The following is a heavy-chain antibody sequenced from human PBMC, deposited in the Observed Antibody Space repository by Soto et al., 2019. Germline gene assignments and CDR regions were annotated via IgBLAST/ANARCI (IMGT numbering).Heavy chain of an antibody. D-gene: IGHD3-22*01. J-gene: IGHJ4*02. CDR1: GDSITSNIYF. CDR2: IYYSGTT. CDR3: AREYNYDSSGIGFDS. V-gene: IGHV4-39*07. Sequence: PSETLSLTCTVSGDSITSNIYFWAWIRQPPGKGLEWIGSIYYSGTTYYNPSLKSRVTISVDRSKNQFSLKLSSVTAADTAVYYCAREYNYDSSGIGFDSWGQGTLVTVYS.